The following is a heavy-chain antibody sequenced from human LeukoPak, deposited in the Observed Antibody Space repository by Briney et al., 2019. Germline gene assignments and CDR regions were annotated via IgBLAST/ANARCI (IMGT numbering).Heavy chain of an antibody. D-gene: IGHD3-10*01. V-gene: IGHV3-21*01. Sequence: GGSLRLSCAASGFSVSDNYMSWVRQAPGKGLEWVSSISSSSSYIYYADSVKGRFTIPRDNAKNSLYLQMNSLRAEDTAVYYRARERGNYYGSGTYYQAFDIWGQGTMVTVSS. CDR3: ARERGNYYGSGTYYQAFDI. J-gene: IGHJ3*02. CDR2: ISSSSSYI. CDR1: GFSVSDNY.